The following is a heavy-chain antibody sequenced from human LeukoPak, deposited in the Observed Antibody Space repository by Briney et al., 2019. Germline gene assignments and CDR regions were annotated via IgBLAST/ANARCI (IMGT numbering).Heavy chain of an antibody. Sequence: GGSLRLSCAASGFTFSSYAMSWVRQAPGKGLEWVSAISGSGGSTYYADSVEGRFTISRDNSKNTLYLQMNSLRAEDTAVYYCAKAGIAAAGTRSYFDYWGQGTLVTVSS. CDR2: ISGSGGST. D-gene: IGHD6-13*01. J-gene: IGHJ4*02. CDR1: GFTFSSYA. CDR3: AKAGIAAAGTRSYFDY. V-gene: IGHV3-23*01.